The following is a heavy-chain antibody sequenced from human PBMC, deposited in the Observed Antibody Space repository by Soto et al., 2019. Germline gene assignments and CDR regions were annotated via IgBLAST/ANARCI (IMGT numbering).Heavy chain of an antibody. CDR3: ARRAQYGSTSGVYCPLDY. CDR1: GFTFSDHY. D-gene: IGHD3-10*01. CDR2: IRKKANSYTT. V-gene: IGHV3-72*01. J-gene: IGHJ4*02. Sequence: GGSLRLSCAASGFTFSDHYMDWVRQAPGKGLEWVGRIRKKANSYTTEYAAAVKGRFTISRDDSKNSLYLQMNSLKTEDTAVYYCARRAQYGSTSGVYCPLDYWGQGTLVTVSS.